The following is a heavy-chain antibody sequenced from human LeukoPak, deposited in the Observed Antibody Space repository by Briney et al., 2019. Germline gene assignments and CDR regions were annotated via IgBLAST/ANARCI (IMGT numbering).Heavy chain of an antibody. J-gene: IGHJ4*02. CDR2: ISYDGSSK. D-gene: IGHD2/OR15-2a*01. Sequence: GRSLRLSCAASGFTFSTYAMHWVRQAPGKGLEWVAVISYDGSSKYYADSVKGRFTISRDNSKNTLYLQMNSLRTEDTAVYFCARVASFRFYFDYWGQGALVTVSS. V-gene: IGHV3-30-3*01. CDR1: GFTFSTYA. CDR3: ARVASFRFYFDY.